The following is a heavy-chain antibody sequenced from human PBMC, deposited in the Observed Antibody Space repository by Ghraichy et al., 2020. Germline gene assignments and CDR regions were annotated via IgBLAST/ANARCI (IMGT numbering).Heavy chain of an antibody. CDR1: GFTFSIYA. CDR2: ISGRDGST. Sequence: GGSLRLSCAASGFTFSIYAMSWVRQAPGKGLEWVSAISGRDGSTYYADSVKGRFSISRDNSKNTLYLQMNSLSAEDTAVYYCAKPPVVVTAYFDYWGQGALVTVSS. CDR3: AKPPVVVTAYFDY. J-gene: IGHJ4*02. D-gene: IGHD2-21*02. V-gene: IGHV3-23*01.